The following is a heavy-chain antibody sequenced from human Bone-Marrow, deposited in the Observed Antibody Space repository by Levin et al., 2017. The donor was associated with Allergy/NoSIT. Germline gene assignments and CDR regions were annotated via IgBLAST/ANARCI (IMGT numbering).Heavy chain of an antibody. CDR2: IKSQPDGGTT. CDR3: TTDYFYGDYFDY. D-gene: IGHD3-22*01. CDR1: GFTFSNAR. J-gene: IGHJ4*02. Sequence: GESLKISCVGSGFTFSNARMNWVRQAPGKGLEWVALIKSQPDGGTTDYAAPLKGRITISRDDSKKTVYLQMNSLKTEDTGVYYCTTDYFYGDYFDYWGQGTLVAVSS. V-gene: IGHV3-15*01.